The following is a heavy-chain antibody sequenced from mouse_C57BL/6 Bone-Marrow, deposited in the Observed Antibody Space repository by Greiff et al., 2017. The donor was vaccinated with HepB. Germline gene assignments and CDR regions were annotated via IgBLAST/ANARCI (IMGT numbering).Heavy chain of an antibody. Sequence: VQLQQSGAELARPGASVKLSCKASGYTFTSYGISWVKQRTGQGLEWIGEIYPGSGNTYYNEKFKGKATLTADKSSSTAYMELRSLTSEDSAVYFCAELYYGSSYWYFDVWGTGTTVTVSS. J-gene: IGHJ1*03. D-gene: IGHD1-1*01. V-gene: IGHV1-81*01. CDR1: GYTFTSYG. CDR3: AELYYGSSYWYFDV. CDR2: IYPGSGNT.